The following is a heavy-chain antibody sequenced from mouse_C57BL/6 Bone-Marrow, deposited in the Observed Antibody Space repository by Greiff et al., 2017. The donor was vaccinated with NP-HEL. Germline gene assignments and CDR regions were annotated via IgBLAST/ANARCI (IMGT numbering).Heavy chain of an antibody. D-gene: IGHD1-1*01. V-gene: IGHV6-6*01. CDR3: TTPITTVVAHYYAMDY. Sequence: EVKVVESGGGLVQPGGSMKLSCAASGFTFSDAWMDWVRQSPEKGLEWVAEIRNKANNHATYYAESVKGRFTISRDDSKSSVYLQMNSLRAEDTGIYYCTTPITTVVAHYYAMDYWGQGTSVTVSS. J-gene: IGHJ4*01. CDR2: IRNKANNHAT. CDR1: GFTFSDAW.